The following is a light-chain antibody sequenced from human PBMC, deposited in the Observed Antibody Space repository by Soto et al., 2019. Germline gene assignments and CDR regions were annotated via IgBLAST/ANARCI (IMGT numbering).Light chain of an antibody. J-gene: IGKJ4*01. CDR1: QRITNNY. CDR3: QQFGSLIT. Sequence: PGERATLSCGASQRITNNYLAWYQQKPGLAPRLLIYDTSKRAIGIPDRFSGSGSGTDFTLTISRLEPEDFAVYYCQQFGSLITLGGGTKVDIK. V-gene: IGKV3D-20*01. CDR2: DTS.